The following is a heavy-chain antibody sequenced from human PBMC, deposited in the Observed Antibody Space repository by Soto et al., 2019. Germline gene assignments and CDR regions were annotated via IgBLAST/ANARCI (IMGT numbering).Heavy chain of an antibody. CDR1: GGSFSGYY. CDR3: AIVVVVAANGNWFDP. CDR2: INHSGST. J-gene: IGHJ5*02. V-gene: IGHV4-34*01. D-gene: IGHD2-15*01. Sequence: QVQLQQWGAGLLKPSETLSLTCAVYGGSFSGYYWSWIRQPPGKGLEWIGEINHSGSTNYNPSLTSRVTISVDTSKNQFPLKLRSVTAADTAVYYCAIVVVVAANGNWFDPWGQGTLVTVSS.